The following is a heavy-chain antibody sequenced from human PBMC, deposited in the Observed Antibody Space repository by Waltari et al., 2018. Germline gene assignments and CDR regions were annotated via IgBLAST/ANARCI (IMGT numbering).Heavy chain of an antibody. CDR2: IYWNDDK. Sequence: QITLKESGPTLVKPTQTLTLTCTFSGFSLSTSGVGVGWIRQPPGKALEWLALIYWNDDKRYSPSLKSRLTITKDTSKNQVVLTMTNMDPVDTATYYCAHRIMKYYYDSSGFDYWGQGTLVTVSS. CDR3: AHRIMKYYYDSSGFDY. CDR1: GFSLSTSGVG. D-gene: IGHD3-22*01. J-gene: IGHJ4*02. V-gene: IGHV2-5*01.